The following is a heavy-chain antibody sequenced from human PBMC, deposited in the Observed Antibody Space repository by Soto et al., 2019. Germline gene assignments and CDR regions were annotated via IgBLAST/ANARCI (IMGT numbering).Heavy chain of an antibody. CDR2: ISYDGSNK. J-gene: IGHJ4*02. D-gene: IGHD6-13*01. CDR3: ARNSGWGAAGTYYFDY. V-gene: IGHV3-30-3*01. Sequence: QVQLVESGGGVVQPGRSLRLSCAASGFTFSSYAMHWVRQAPGKGLEWVAVISYDGSNKYYADSVKGRFTISRDNSKNTLYLQMNSLRAEDTAVYYCARNSGWGAAGTYYFDYWGQGTLVTVSS. CDR1: GFTFSSYA.